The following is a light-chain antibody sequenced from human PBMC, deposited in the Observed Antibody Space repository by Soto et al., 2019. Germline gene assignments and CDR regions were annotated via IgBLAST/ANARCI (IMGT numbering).Light chain of an antibody. CDR3: QQRSNWPIT. Sequence: EIVLTQSPATLSLSPGERATLSCRASQSVSSYLAWYQQKPGQAPRLLIYDASNRATGIPARFSGSGSGTDFTLTISSLETEDFAVYYYQQRSNWPITFGQGTRLEIK. V-gene: IGKV3-11*01. J-gene: IGKJ5*01. CDR2: DAS. CDR1: QSVSSY.